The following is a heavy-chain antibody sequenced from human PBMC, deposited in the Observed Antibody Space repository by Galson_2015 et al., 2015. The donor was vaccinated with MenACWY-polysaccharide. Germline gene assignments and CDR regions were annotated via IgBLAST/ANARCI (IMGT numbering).Heavy chain of an antibody. CDR1: GFTFSSYW. D-gene: IGHD6-19*01. V-gene: IGHV3-74*01. Sequence: SMRLSCAASGFTFSSYWMHWVRHAPGKGLVWVSRINSDGSTTNYADSVKGRFTISRDNAKNTLYLQMNSLRAEDTAVYYCATYISDRSIYWYFDLWGRGTLVTVSS. J-gene: IGHJ2*01. CDR3: ATYISDRSIYWYFDL. CDR2: INSDGSTT.